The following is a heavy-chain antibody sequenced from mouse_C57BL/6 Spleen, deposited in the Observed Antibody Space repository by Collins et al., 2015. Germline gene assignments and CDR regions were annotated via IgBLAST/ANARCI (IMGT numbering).Heavy chain of an antibody. CDR1: GYTFTNHW. CDR3: ARDYDGFHFAY. J-gene: IGHJ3*01. D-gene: IGHD2-3*01. CDR2: IDPSSSET. V-gene: IGHV1S127*01. Sequence: QVQLQQSGPELVRPGASVKMSCKALGYTFTNHWMHWVKQRPGQGLEWIGMIDPSSSETRLSQKFKDEATLNVDESSNTAYMQLSSLTSEDSAVFYCARDYDGFHFAYWGQGTLVTASA.